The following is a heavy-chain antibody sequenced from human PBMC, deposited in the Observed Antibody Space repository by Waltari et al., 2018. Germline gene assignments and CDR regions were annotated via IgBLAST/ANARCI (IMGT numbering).Heavy chain of an antibody. D-gene: IGHD5-12*01. CDR3: ARHWKKSGYRFDP. CDR1: GGSISSSSYY. Sequence: QLQLQESGPGLVKPSETLSLTCTVSGGSISSSSYYWGWFRQSPGKGLEWIGSIYYSGSTYYNPTLKSRVTISGDTSKNQFSLKLISVTAADTAVYYCARHWKKSGYRFDPWGQGTLVTVSS. V-gene: IGHV4-39*01. CDR2: IYYSGST. J-gene: IGHJ5*02.